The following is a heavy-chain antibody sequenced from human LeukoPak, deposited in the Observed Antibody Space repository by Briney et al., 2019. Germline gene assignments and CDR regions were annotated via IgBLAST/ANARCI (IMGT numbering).Heavy chain of an antibody. D-gene: IGHD1-26*01. V-gene: IGHV4-59*12. CDR2: IYYTGST. CDR1: GGSISSSY. Sequence: PSETLSLTCTVSGGSISSSYWSWIRQPPGKGLEWIGYIYYTGSTNYNPSLKSRVTISQDTSKNQFSLKLSSVTAADTAVFYCARENSGSYREFDYWGQGTLVTVSS. J-gene: IGHJ4*02. CDR3: ARENSGSYREFDY.